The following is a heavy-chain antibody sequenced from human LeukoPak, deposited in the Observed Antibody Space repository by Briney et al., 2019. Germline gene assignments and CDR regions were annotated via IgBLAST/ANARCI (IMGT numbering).Heavy chain of an antibody. CDR1: GFTFRSYG. V-gene: IGHV3-30*18. Sequence: PGRSLRLSCAASGFTFRSYGMHWVRQAPGKGLEWVAVISYDGSNKYYADSVKGRFTISRDNSKKTLCLQMNSPRAEDTAVYYCAKARWSAALYYFDYWGQGTLVTVSS. CDR2: ISYDGSNK. CDR3: AKARWSAALYYFDY. J-gene: IGHJ4*02. D-gene: IGHD6-13*01.